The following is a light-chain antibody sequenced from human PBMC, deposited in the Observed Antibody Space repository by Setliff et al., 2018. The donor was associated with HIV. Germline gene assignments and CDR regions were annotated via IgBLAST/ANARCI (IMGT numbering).Light chain of an antibody. CDR3: CSYAGGDTWI. CDR2: GVS. Sequence: QSALTQPASVSGSLGQSITISCTGASRDAGDYDYVSWYQQHPGKVPKLLIYGVSSRPSGVSDRFSGSRTGNTASLTISGLQDDDEADYYCCSYAGGDTWIFGGGTKVTVL. J-gene: IGLJ2*01. CDR1: SRDAGDYDY. V-gene: IGLV2-14*01.